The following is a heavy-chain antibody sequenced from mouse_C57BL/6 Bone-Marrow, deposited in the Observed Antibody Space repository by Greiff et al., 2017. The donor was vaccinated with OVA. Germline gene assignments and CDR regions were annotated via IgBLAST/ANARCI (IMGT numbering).Heavy chain of an antibody. J-gene: IGHJ2*01. CDR1: GYTFTDYY. D-gene: IGHD1-1*01. Sequence: EVQLQQSGPELVKPGASVKISCKASGYTFTDYYMNWVKQSHGKSLEWIGDINPNNGGTSYNQKFKGKATLTVDKSSSTAYMELRSLTSEDSAVYYCARSNYYGSSYLYFDYWGQCTTLTVSS. CDR2: INPNNGGT. V-gene: IGHV1-26*01. CDR3: ARSNYYGSSYLYFDY.